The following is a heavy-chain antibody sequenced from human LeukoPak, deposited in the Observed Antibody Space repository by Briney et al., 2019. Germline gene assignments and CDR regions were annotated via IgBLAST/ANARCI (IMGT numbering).Heavy chain of an antibody. CDR2: IESKVDGGTT. CDR1: GFTFSNAW. J-gene: IGHJ4*02. V-gene: IGHV3-15*04. Sequence: TGGSLRLSCAASGFTFSNAWVSWVRQAPGKGLEWLGRIESKVDGGTTVHAAPVKDRFAISRDDSKNVLFLQMNSLKTEDTAVYYCTDPPTSLWGQGILVTVSS. D-gene: IGHD5-12*01. CDR3: TDPPTSL.